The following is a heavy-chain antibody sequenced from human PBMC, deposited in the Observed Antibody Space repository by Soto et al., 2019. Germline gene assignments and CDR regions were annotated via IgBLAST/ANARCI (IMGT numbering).Heavy chain of an antibody. CDR3: ARVLEDIVVVVAATPHAFDI. Sequence: SETLSLTCTVSGGSISSGGYYWSWIRHHPGKGLEWIGYIYYSGSTYYNPSLKSRVTISVDTSKNQFSLKLSSVTAADTAVYYCARVLEDIVVVVAATPHAFDIWGQGTMVTV. CDR2: IYYSGST. CDR1: GGSISSGGYY. J-gene: IGHJ3*02. V-gene: IGHV4-31*03. D-gene: IGHD2-15*01.